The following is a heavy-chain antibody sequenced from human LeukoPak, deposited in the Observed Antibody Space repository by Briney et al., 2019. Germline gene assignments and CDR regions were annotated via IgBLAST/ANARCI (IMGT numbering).Heavy chain of an antibody. J-gene: IGHJ4*02. D-gene: IGHD1-26*01. CDR3: ARWLYQGSGSFDY. V-gene: IGHV3-7*01. CDR1: GFTFSSYW. Sequence: PGGSLRLSCAASGFTFSSYWMSWVRQAPGQGLEWVANIKQDGSEKYYVDSVKGRFTISRDNAKNSLYLQMNSLRAEDTAVYYCARWLYQGSGSFDYWGQGTLVTVSS. CDR2: IKQDGSEK.